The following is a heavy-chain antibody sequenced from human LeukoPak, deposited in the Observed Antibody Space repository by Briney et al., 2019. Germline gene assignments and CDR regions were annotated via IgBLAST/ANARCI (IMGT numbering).Heavy chain of an antibody. V-gene: IGHV4-4*02. CDR3: ARGIPGYFGTSGYYYEY. D-gene: IGHD3-22*01. J-gene: IGHJ4*02. Sequence: PSETLSLTCAVSGDSISSNYWWTWVRQPPGKGLEWIGEIHHSESTNFNPSLKSRVTISVDKSKNHSSLSLTSVSAADTAVYYCARGIPGYFGTSGYYYEYWGQGTLVTVSS. CDR1: GDSISSNYW. CDR2: IHHSEST.